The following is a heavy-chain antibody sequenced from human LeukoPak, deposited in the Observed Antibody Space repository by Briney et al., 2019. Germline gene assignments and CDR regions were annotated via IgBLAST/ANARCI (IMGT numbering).Heavy chain of an antibody. CDR1: GYTFTSYA. J-gene: IGHJ4*02. CDR2: INTNTGNP. CDR3: ARAVQFSWNYVVLGY. Sequence: ASVKVSCMASGYTFTSYAMNWVRQAPGQGLEWMGWINTNTGNPTYAQGFTGRFVFSLDTSVSTAYLQISSLKAEDTAVYYCARAVQFSWNYVVLGYWGQGTLVTVSS. D-gene: IGHD1-7*01. V-gene: IGHV7-4-1*02.